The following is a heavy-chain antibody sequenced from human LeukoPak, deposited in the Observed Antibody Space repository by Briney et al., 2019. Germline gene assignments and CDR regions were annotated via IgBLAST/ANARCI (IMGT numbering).Heavy chain of an antibody. CDR2: ISGSGGST. V-gene: IGHV3-23*01. J-gene: IGHJ4*02. D-gene: IGHD3-16*01. CDR3: TWGDSYVLPLDY. CDR1: GFTFSSYG. Sequence: GGSLRLSCAASGFTFSSYGMSWVRQAPGKGLEWVSAISGSGGSTYYADSVKGRFTISRDNSKNTLYLQMNSLRSEDTAVYYCTWGDSYVLPLDYWGQGTLVTVSS.